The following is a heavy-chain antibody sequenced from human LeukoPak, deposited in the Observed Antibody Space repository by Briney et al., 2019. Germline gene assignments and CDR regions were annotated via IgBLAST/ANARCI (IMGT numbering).Heavy chain of an antibody. CDR3: AREGGAVAGTRVY. J-gene: IGHJ4*02. V-gene: IGHV3-48*02. CDR1: GFTFSADS. Sequence: GGSLRLSCAASGFTFSADSMNWVRQAPGKGLEWVSYISSSSSSIYYADSVRGRFTISRDNAKNSLYLQMNSLRDEDTAVYYCAREGGAVAGTRVYWGQGTLVTVSS. D-gene: IGHD6-19*01. CDR2: ISSSSSSI.